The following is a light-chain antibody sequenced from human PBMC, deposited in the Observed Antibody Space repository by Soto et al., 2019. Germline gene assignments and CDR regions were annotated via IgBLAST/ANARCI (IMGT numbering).Light chain of an antibody. Sequence: EIVITQSPATLSVSPGERATLSCRASQSVSSNLAWYQQKPGQAPRLLIYGASTRATGIPARFSGSGSGTEFTLTISSLQPEDVATYYCQMYTSAPPRFTFGGGTKVDIK. J-gene: IGKJ4*01. V-gene: IGKV3-15*01. CDR2: GAS. CDR3: QMYTSAPPRFT. CDR1: QSVSSN.